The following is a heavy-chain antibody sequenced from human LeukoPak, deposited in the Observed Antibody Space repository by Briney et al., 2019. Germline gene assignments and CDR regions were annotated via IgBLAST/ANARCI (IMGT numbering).Heavy chain of an antibody. D-gene: IGHD3-10*01. CDR3: ARVVWFGELYHSDY. CDR1: GYSISSGYY. J-gene: IGHJ4*02. CDR2: IYHSGST. Sequence: SETLSLTCTVSGYSISSGYYWGWIRQPPGKGLEWIGSIYHSGSTYYNPSLKSRVTISVDTSKNQFSLKLSSVTAADTAVYYCARVVWFGELYHSDYWGQGTLVTVSS. V-gene: IGHV4-38-2*02.